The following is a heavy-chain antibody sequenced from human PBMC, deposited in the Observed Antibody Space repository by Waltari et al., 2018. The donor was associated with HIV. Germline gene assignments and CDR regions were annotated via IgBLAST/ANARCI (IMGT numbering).Heavy chain of an antibody. D-gene: IGHD2-21*01. J-gene: IGHJ6*02. V-gene: IGHV3-33*01. CDR2: IWYDGSNT. CDR3: ARDVQGYCGGERCFYGMDV. Sequence: QVQLVESGGGVVKPGRSLRVSCAAAGVTVRSCGRHWFRTAPGKGLEWVAVIWYDGSNTYYTDSVKGRFTISRDNSKNTLYLQMYSLRAEDTAVYYCARDVQGYCGGERCFYGMDVWGQGTTVTVSS. CDR1: GVTVRSCG.